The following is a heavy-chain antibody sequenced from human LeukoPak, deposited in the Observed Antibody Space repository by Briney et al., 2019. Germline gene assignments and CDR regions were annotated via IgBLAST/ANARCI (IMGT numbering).Heavy chain of an antibody. J-gene: IGHJ4*02. Sequence: GESLKISCKGSGYSFTNYWIAWVRQMPGKGLEWMGIISPGDSDTKYSPSFQGQVTISADKSIRTAYLQWSSLKASDTAMYYCARSIGYCSGTSCFYFDYWGQGTLVTVSS. CDR2: ISPGDSDT. D-gene: IGHD2-2*01. CDR1: GYSFTNYW. V-gene: IGHV5-51*01. CDR3: ARSIGYCSGTSCFYFDY.